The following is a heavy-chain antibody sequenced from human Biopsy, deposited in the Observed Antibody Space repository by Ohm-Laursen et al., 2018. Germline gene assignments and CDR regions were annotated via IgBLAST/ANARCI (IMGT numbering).Heavy chain of an antibody. CDR1: GKSFSGYF. D-gene: IGHD2-2*01. Sequence: SETLSLTCAVSGKSFSGYFWTWIRRPPGKGLEWIGEVNDSGTTNYNPSLKSRLTVSVDTTRKQFSLKLTSVTAADTAVYYCARDLIAYCPTTSCDNFGMDVWGQGTTVTVSS. V-gene: IGHV4-34*01. CDR3: ARDLIAYCPTTSCDNFGMDV. J-gene: IGHJ6*02. CDR2: VNDSGTT.